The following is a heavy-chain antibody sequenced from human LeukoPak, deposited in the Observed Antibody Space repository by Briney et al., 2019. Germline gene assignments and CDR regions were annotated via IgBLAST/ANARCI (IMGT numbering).Heavy chain of an antibody. Sequence: SETLSLTCAVYGGSFSGYYWSWIRQPPGKGLEWIGEINHSGSTNYNPSLKSRVTISVDTSKNQFSLKLSSVTAADTAVYYCARGRSLRAVYYYYGMDVWGQGTTVTVSS. J-gene: IGHJ6*02. CDR1: GGSFSGYY. V-gene: IGHV4-34*01. CDR2: INHSGST. D-gene: IGHD5/OR15-5a*01. CDR3: ARGRSLRAVYYYYGMDV.